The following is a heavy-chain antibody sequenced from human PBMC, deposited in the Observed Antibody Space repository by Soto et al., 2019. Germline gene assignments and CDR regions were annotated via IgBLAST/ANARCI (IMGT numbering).Heavy chain of an antibody. J-gene: IGHJ4*02. CDR2: IYYSGST. V-gene: IGHV4-39*01. D-gene: IGHD3-9*01. CDR3: ARGYILTGYSVDY. CDR1: GGSISSSSYY. Sequence: PSETLSLTCTVSGGSISSSSYYWGWIRQPPGKGLEWIGSIYYSGSTYYNPSLKSRVTISVDTSKNQFSLKLSSVTAADTAVYYCARGYILTGYSVDYWGQGTLVTVSS.